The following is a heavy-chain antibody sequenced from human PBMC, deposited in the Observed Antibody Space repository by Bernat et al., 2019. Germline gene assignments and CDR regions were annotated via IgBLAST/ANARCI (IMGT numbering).Heavy chain of an antibody. D-gene: IGHD2/OR15-2a*01. J-gene: IGHJ4*02. CDR2: VKHSGNA. CDR3: ARRIQNVPLDY. Sequence: QVQLQQWGAGLLKPSETLSLTCAVYGESFSGYYWTWIRQSPGKGLVWIGEVKHSGNAIYNPSLKSRVTFSVDVSKNQFSLKLSSVTAADTAVYYCARRIQNVPLDYWGPGTLVAVSS. V-gene: IGHV4-34*01. CDR1: GESFSGYY.